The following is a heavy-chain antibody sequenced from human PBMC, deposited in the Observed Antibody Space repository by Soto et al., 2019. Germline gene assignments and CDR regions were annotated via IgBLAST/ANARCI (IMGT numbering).Heavy chain of an antibody. V-gene: IGHV3-74*01. Sequence: DVQLVESGGGSVQPGGSLSLSCAATGSTFSYYWMHWVRQAPGKGLVWVSRIHSDGSSTTDADSVKGRFTISRDNAKNTLYLQMNSLRAEDTAVYYCARGQWGAFDLWGQGTMVTVAS. CDR2: IHSDGSST. CDR3: ARGQWGAFDL. D-gene: IGHD1-26*01. J-gene: IGHJ3*01. CDR1: GSTFSYYW.